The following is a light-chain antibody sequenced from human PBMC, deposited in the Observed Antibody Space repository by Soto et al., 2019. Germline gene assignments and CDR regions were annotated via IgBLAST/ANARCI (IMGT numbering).Light chain of an antibody. CDR2: DVS. Sequence: QSALTQPASVSGSPGQSITISCTGTSSDVGGYNYVSWYQQHPGKAPKLMIYDVSNRPSGVSNRFSGSKSGNTASLTISGLKAEDEADYYCSSYTSSSGYVFGTGTKGTVL. J-gene: IGLJ1*01. CDR3: SSYTSSSGYV. V-gene: IGLV2-14*01. CDR1: SSDVGGYNY.